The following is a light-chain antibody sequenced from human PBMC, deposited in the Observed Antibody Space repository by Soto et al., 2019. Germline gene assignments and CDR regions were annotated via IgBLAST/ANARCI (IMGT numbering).Light chain of an antibody. CDR2: DVS. CDR3: SSYTTSNTRQIV. V-gene: IGLV2-14*03. Sequence: QSVLTQPASLSGSPGQSITISCTGNSSDVGGYNYVSWYQHHPGKAPTLMIFDVSNRPSGVSNRFSGSKSGNTASLTISGLQPEDEADYYCSSYTTSNTRQIVFGTGTKVTVL. J-gene: IGLJ1*01. CDR1: SSDVGGYNY.